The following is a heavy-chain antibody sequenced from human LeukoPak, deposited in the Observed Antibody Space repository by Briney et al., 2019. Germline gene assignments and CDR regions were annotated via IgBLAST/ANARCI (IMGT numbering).Heavy chain of an antibody. J-gene: IGHJ3*02. CDR2: ISGGST. Sequence: GGSLRLSCAASGLTFSNYAMSWVRQAPGKGLEWVSAISGGSTYYADSVKGRFTISRDNPKITLYLQMNSLRAEDTAVYYCAKLGIGVAGGDAFDIWGQGTMVTVSS. CDR1: GLTFSNYA. CDR3: AKLGIGVAGGDAFDI. D-gene: IGHD6-19*01. V-gene: IGHV3-23*01.